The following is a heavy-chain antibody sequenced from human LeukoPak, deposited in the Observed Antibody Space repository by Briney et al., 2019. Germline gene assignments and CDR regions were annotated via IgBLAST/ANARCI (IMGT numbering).Heavy chain of an antibody. Sequence: SVKVSCKASGGTFSSYAISWVRQAPGQGLEWMGGIISIFGTANYAQKFQGKVTITADESTSTAYMELSSLRSEDTAVYYCANAPDYYDSSGATAFDIWGQGTMVTVSS. J-gene: IGHJ3*02. CDR1: GGTFSSYA. CDR2: IISIFGTA. V-gene: IGHV1-69*01. D-gene: IGHD3-22*01. CDR3: ANAPDYYDSSGATAFDI.